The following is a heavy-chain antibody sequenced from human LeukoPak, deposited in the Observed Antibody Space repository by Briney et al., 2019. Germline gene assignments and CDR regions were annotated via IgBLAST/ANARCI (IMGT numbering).Heavy chain of an antibody. CDR3: ATDFYRGRQFDY. CDR1: GNTFTGLS. CDR2: FDPEDVET. J-gene: IGHJ4*02. D-gene: IGHD2/OR15-2a*01. Sequence: GASVKVSCKVSGNTFTGLSMDWVRQAPGKGLEWMGGFDPEDVETIYAQKFQGRVTMTEDTSTETAYMELTSLRPEDTAVYYCATDFYRGRQFDYWGQGTLVTVSS. V-gene: IGHV1-24*01.